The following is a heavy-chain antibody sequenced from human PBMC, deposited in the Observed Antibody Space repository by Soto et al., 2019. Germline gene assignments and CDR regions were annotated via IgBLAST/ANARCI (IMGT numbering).Heavy chain of an antibody. CDR2: ISYDGSNK. D-gene: IGHD4-17*01. Sequence: GGSLRLSCAASGFTFSSYGMHWVRQAPGKGLEWVAVISYDGSNKYYADSVKGRFTISRDNSKNTLYLQMNSLRAEDTAVYYCAKSPTVVTPGYWGQGTLVTVSS. J-gene: IGHJ4*02. V-gene: IGHV3-30*18. CDR3: AKSPTVVTPGY. CDR1: GFTFSSYG.